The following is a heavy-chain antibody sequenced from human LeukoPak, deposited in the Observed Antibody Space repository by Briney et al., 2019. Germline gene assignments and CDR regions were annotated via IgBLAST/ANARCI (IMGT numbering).Heavy chain of an antibody. J-gene: IGHJ4*02. CDR2: IIPILGIA. D-gene: IGHD6-19*01. CDR1: GGTFSSYA. CDR3: ARAVAGTAVDY. V-gene: IGHV1-69*04. Sequence: ASVNVSCKASGGTFSSYAISWVRQAPGQGLEWMGRIIPILGIANYAQKFQGRVTITADKSTSTAYMELSSLRSEDTAVYYCARAVAGTAVDYWGQGTLVTVSS.